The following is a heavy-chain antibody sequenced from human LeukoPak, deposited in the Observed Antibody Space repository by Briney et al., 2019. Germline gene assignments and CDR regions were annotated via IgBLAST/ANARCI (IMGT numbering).Heavy chain of an antibody. Sequence: GRSLRLSCAASGFTFSSYAMHWVRQAPGKGLEWVAVISYDGSNKYYADSVKGRFTISRDNSKNTLYLQMNSLRAEDTAVYYCARDRGYCSSTSCYALYYFDYWGQGPLVTVSS. CDR1: GFTFSSYA. D-gene: IGHD2-2*03. CDR3: ARDRGYCSSTSCYALYYFDY. CDR2: ISYDGSNK. J-gene: IGHJ4*02. V-gene: IGHV3-30*04.